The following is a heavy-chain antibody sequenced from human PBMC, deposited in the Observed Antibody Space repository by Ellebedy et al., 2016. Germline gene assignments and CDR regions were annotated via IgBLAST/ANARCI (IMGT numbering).Heavy chain of an antibody. CDR3: ARDPPSSGWYLGWFDP. Sequence: GESLKISCAASGFTFSNAWMSWVRQAPGKGLEWVANIKQDGSEKYYVDSVKGRFTISRDNAKNSLFLQMNSLRAEDTAVYYCARDPPSSGWYLGWFDPWGQGTLVTVSS. V-gene: IGHV3-7*01. CDR1: GFTFSNAW. CDR2: IKQDGSEK. J-gene: IGHJ5*02. D-gene: IGHD6-19*01.